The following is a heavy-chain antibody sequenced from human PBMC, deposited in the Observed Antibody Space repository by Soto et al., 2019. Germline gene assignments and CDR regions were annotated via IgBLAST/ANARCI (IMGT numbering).Heavy chain of an antibody. D-gene: IGHD5-18*01. J-gene: IGHJ6*02. CDR3: ARGKPSGYRFGPRNFFYYGLDV. CDR1: GYSISAGHY. CDR2: IHQSGST. V-gene: IGHV4-38-2*02. Sequence: SETLSLTCTVSGYSISAGHYWGWVRQTPGKGLEWIGVIHQSGSTRYNPSLRSRVSMSMEASKNQISLTLNSVTAADTAVYFCARGKPSGYRFGPRNFFYYGLDVWGPGTTVTVSS.